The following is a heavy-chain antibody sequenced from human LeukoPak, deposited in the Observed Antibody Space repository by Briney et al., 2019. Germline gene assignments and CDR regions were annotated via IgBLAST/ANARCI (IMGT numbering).Heavy chain of an antibody. V-gene: IGHV4-4*07. D-gene: IGHD4-17*01. CDR2: IYTSGTI. Sequence: SETLSLTCTVSGGSISSYYWSWIRQPAGTALEWIGRIYTSGTITYNPSLKSRVTMSVDTSKNQFSLKLSSVTAADTAVYYCARVRSVVTMVTTVFDYWGQGNLVTVSP. CDR1: GGSISSYY. J-gene: IGHJ4*02. CDR3: ARVRSVVTMVTTVFDY.